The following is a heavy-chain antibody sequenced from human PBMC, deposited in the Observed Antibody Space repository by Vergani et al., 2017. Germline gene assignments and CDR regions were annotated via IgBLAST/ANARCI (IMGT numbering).Heavy chain of an antibody. CDR3: LTGTTEPY. V-gene: IGHV3-74*02. CDR2: ISPDGDIT. CDR1: GFAFDRYW. J-gene: IGHJ4*02. Sequence: EVQLLQSGGGVIQPGGSVRLSCAASGFAFDRYWMHWVRQTPEKGLVWVSRISPDGDITLNADSVKGRFTISRDNARTTLYLQMTNLRAEDTAVYYCLTGTTEPYWGQGTLVTVSS. D-gene: IGHD4-17*01.